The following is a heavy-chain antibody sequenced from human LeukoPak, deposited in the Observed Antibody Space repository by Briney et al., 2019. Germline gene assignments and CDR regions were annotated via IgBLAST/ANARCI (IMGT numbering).Heavy chain of an antibody. D-gene: IGHD5-12*01. Sequence: GGSLRLSCAASGFTFSCYAMHWVRQAPGKGLEWVAVISYDGSNKYYADSVKGRFTISRDNSKNTLYLQMNSLRAEDTAVYYCAREVFAGGYDSDYYYMDVWGKGTTVTVSS. J-gene: IGHJ6*03. CDR3: AREVFAGGYDSDYYYMDV. CDR1: GFTFSCYA. V-gene: IGHV3-30*04. CDR2: ISYDGSNK.